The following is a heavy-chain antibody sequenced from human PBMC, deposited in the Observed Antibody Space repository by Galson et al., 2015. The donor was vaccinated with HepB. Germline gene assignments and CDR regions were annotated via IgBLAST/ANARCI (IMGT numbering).Heavy chain of an antibody. J-gene: IGHJ4*02. Sequence: SVKVSCKASAYRFTSYGIAWVRQAPGQGLEWMGWISAYTGDASYGQKFQGRVIMTTDTSTTTAYMDLRSLRSDDTAVYYCARQGADHTFDYWGQGTLVTVSS. CDR1: AYRFTSYG. CDR3: ARQGADHTFDY. V-gene: IGHV1-18*01. CDR2: ISAYTGDA.